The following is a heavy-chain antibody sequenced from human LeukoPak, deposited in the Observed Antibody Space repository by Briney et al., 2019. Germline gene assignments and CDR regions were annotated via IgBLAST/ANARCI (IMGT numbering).Heavy chain of an antibody. D-gene: IGHD6-13*01. CDR2: IKQDGSEK. CDR1: GFTLSDYY. Sequence: GGSLRLSCAASGFTLSDYYVSWIRQAPGKGLEWVANIKQDGSEKYYVDSVKGRFTISRDNAKNSLYLQMNSLRAEDTAVYYCARVSAAGTWFDYWGQGTLVTVSS. CDR3: ARVSAAGTWFDY. V-gene: IGHV3-7*01. J-gene: IGHJ4*02.